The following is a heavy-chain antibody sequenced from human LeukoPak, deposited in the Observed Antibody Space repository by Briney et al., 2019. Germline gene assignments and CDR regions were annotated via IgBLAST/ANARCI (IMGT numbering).Heavy chain of an antibody. CDR1: GYTFTSYG. Sequence: ASVKVSCKASGYTFTSYGISWVRQAPGQGLAWMGWISSYNGNTNYAQKLQGRVTMSTDTSTGTAYMELRSLRSDDTAVYYRARRVAVARRDAFDIWGQGTMVTVSS. D-gene: IGHD6-19*01. CDR3: ARRVAVARRDAFDI. V-gene: IGHV1-18*01. CDR2: ISSYNGNT. J-gene: IGHJ3*02.